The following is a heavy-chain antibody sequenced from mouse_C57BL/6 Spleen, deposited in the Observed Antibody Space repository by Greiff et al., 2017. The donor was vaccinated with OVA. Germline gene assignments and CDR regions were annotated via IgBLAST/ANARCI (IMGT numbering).Heavy chain of an antibody. CDR1: GFTFSSYT. CDR2: ISGGGGNT. Sequence: EVQRVESGGGLVKPGGSLKLSCAASGFTFSSYTMSWVRQTPEKRLEWVATISGGGGNTYYPDSVKGRFTISRDNAKNTLYLQMSSLRSEDTALYYCARDARSLPFAYWGQGTLVTVSA. V-gene: IGHV5-9*01. J-gene: IGHJ3*01. CDR3: ARDARSLPFAY.